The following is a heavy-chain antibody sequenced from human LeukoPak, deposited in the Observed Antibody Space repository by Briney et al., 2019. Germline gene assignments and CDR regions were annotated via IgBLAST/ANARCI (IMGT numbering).Heavy chain of an antibody. CDR1: GFTVSSNY. CDR3: ARESNTITIFGVVTYYYYMDV. V-gene: IGHV3-20*04. CDR2: INWNGGST. D-gene: IGHD3-3*01. J-gene: IGHJ6*03. Sequence: GGSLRLSCAASGFTVSSNYMSWVRQAPGKGLEWVSGINWNGGSTGYAGSVKGRFTISRDNAKNSLYLQMNSLRAEDTALYYCARESNTITIFGVVTYYYYMDVWGKGTTVTVSS.